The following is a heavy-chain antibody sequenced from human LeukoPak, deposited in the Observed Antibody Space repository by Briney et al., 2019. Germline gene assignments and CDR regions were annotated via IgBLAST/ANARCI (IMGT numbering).Heavy chain of an antibody. D-gene: IGHD3-3*01. CDR3: ARRQSTIFGVAFFDY. Sequence: GESLKICCKGSGYSFTSYWIGWVRQMPGKGLEWMWTIYPVAYATRYSPSFQGQVTISADKSISTAYLQWSSLTASDTAMYYCARRQSTIFGVAFFDYWGQGTLVTVSS. V-gene: IGHV5-51*01. CDR2: IYPVAYAT. J-gene: IGHJ4*02. CDR1: GYSFTSYW.